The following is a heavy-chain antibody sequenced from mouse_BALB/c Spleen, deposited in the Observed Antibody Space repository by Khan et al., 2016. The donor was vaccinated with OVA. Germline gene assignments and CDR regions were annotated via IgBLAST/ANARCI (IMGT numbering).Heavy chain of an antibody. V-gene: IGHV1-39*01. CDR3: TRGYGNYVRYYFDY. CDR1: GYSFTGYN. CDR2: IDPYYGGA. Sequence: EVQLMESGPELEKPGASVKISCKASGYSFTGYNMNWVKQSNGKSLEWIGNIDPYYGGATYNQKFKGKATLTVDKSSSTAYMQLKSLTSEDSAVYYCTRGYGNYVRYYFDYWGQGTTLTVSS. J-gene: IGHJ2*01. D-gene: IGHD2-10*02.